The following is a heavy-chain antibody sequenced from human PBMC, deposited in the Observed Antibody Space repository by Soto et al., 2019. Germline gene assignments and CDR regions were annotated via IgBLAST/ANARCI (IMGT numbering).Heavy chain of an antibody. CDR2: INNSGST. J-gene: IGHJ6*02. CDR1: GGSFSGYY. Sequence: PSETLSLTCAVYGGSFSGYYWSWIRQAPGKGLEWIGEINNSGSTNYNPSLKSRVTISVDTSKNQFSLKLSSVTAADTAVYYCASEKEYYYYGMDPWGQGTTVTVSS. CDR3: ASEKEYYYYGMDP. V-gene: IGHV4-34*01.